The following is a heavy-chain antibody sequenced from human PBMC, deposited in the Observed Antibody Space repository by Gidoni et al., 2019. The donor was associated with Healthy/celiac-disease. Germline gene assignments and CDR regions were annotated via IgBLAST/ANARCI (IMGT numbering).Heavy chain of an antibody. CDR2: ISGSGGST. V-gene: IGHV3-23*04. D-gene: IGHD2-21*02. J-gene: IGHJ4*02. Sequence: EVQLVESGGGLVPHGGSLRLSCSASGCTFSSYDMSWGHQAPGKGLEWCSAISGSGGSTYYADSVKGRFTISRDNSKNTLYLQMNSLRAEDTAVYYCAKDALKVTHCYFDYWGQGTLVTVSA. CDR3: AKDALKVTHCYFDY. CDR1: GCTFSSYD.